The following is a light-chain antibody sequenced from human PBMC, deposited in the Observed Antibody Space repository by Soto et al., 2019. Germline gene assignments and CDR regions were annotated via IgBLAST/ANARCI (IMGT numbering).Light chain of an antibody. J-gene: IGKJ5*01. CDR2: GAS. CDR1: QSVSSN. Sequence: EIVMTQSPATLSVSPGERATLSCRASQSVSSNLAWYQQKPGQAPRLLIYGASTRATGIPARFSGSGSGTEFTLTISSLQSGDFAVYYCQQYNNWPITVGQGTRLEMK. CDR3: QQYNNWPIT. V-gene: IGKV3-15*01.